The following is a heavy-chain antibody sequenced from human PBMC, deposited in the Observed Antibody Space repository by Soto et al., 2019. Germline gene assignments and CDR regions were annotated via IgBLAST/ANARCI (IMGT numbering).Heavy chain of an antibody. Sequence: QVQLVESGGGVVQPGRSLRLSCAASGFTFSSYGMHWVRQAPGKGLEWVAVIWYDGSNKYYADSVKGRFTISRDNSKNTLYLQMNSLRAEDTAVYYCAREVYQGDYWYFDLWGRGTLVTVSS. V-gene: IGHV3-33*01. J-gene: IGHJ2*01. CDR3: AREVYQGDYWYFDL. CDR2: IWYDGSNK. CDR1: GFTFSSYG. D-gene: IGHD2-8*01.